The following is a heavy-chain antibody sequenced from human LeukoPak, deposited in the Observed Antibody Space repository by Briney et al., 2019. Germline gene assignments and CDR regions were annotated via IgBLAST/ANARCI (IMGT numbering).Heavy chain of an antibody. CDR1: GYTFTGYY. V-gene: IGHV1-2*02. Sequence: ASVKVSFTASGYTFTGYYMYRVRQAPGQGLEWMGWINPNSGGTNYAQKFQGRVTMTRDTSISTAYMELSRLRPDDTAVYYCAREDSGYDLWYFDLWGRGTLVTVSS. CDR3: AREDSGYDLWYFDL. J-gene: IGHJ2*01. CDR2: INPNSGGT. D-gene: IGHD5-12*01.